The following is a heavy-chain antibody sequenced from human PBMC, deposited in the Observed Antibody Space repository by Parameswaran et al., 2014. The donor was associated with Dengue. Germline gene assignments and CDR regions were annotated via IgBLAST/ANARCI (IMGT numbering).Heavy chain of an antibody. CDR3: GCPAVAYGMDV. V-gene: IGHV4-39*02. D-gene: IGHD4-23*01. CDR2: IYSSGST. Sequence: WIRQPPGKGLEWVGNIYSSGSTYYNPSLKSRVTISVDTSNNHFSLKLISVTAADTAVYYCGCPAVAYGMDVWGQGTTVTVSS. J-gene: IGHJ6*02.